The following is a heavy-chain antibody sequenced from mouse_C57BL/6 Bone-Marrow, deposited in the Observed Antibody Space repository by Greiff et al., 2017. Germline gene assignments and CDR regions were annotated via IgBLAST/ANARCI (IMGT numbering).Heavy chain of an antibody. CDR2: IDPENGDT. Sequence: VQLQQSGAELVRPGASVKLSCTASGFNIKDDYMHWVKLRPEQGLEWIGWIDPENGDTEYASKFQGKATITADTSSNTAYLQLSSLTSEDTAVYYCTTGMITTGGYFDYWGQGTTLTVSS. J-gene: IGHJ2*01. CDR1: GFNIKDDY. CDR3: TTGMITTGGYFDY. D-gene: IGHD2-4*01. V-gene: IGHV14-4*01.